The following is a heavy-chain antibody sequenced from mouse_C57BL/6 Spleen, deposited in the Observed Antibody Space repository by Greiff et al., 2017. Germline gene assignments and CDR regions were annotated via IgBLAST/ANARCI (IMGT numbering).Heavy chain of an antibody. CDR1: GYTFPSYW. Sequence: QVQLQQPGAELVMPGASVKLSCKASGYTFPSYWMHWVKRRPGQGLGWIGEIDPSDSYTNYNQKFKGKSTLTVDKSSSTAYMQLSSLTSEDSAVYYCARRWLLPWYFDVWGTGTTVTVSS. CDR2: IDPSDSYT. V-gene: IGHV1-69*01. J-gene: IGHJ1*03. D-gene: IGHD2-3*01. CDR3: ARRWLLPWYFDV.